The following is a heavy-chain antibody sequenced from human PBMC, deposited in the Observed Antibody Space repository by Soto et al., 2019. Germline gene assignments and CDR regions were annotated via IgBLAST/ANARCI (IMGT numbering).Heavy chain of an antibody. J-gene: IGHJ4*02. V-gene: IGHV4-59*01. CDR3: AREPTYDFWSGYCDY. Sequence: PSETLSLTCTVSGGSISSYYWSWIRQPPGKGLEWIGYIYYSGSTNYNPSLKSRVTISVDTSKNQFSLKLSSVTAADTAVYYCAREPTYDFWSGYCDYWGQGTLVTVSS. CDR1: GGSISSYY. CDR2: IYYSGST. D-gene: IGHD3-3*01.